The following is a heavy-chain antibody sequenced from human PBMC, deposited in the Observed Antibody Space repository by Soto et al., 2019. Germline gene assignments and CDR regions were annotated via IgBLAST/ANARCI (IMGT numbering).Heavy chain of an antibody. D-gene: IGHD3-3*01. Sequence: PSETLSLTCTVSGGSISSYYWSWIRQPPGKGLEWIGYIYYSGSTNYNPSLKSRVTISVDTSKNQFSLKLGSVTAADTAVYYCARCVFWSGYYAPFSVGYYGMDVWGQGTTVTVSS. CDR2: IYYSGST. CDR1: GGSISSYY. V-gene: IGHV4-59*01. CDR3: ARCVFWSGYYAPFSVGYYGMDV. J-gene: IGHJ6*02.